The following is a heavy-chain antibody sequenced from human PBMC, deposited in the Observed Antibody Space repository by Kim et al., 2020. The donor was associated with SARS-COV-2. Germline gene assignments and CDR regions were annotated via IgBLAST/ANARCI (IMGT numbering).Heavy chain of an antibody. D-gene: IGHD1-26*01. Sequence: YSPSFQGQVTISADKSISTAYLQWSSLKASDTAMYYCARRGGAREGWFDPWGQGTLVTVSS. V-gene: IGHV5-51*01. CDR3: ARRGGAREGWFDP. J-gene: IGHJ5*02.